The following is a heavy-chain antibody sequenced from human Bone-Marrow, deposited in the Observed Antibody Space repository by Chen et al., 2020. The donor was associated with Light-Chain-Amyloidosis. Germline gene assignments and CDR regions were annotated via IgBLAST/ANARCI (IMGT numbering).Heavy chain of an antibody. CDR3: ARGGRGHYFDY. J-gene: IGHJ4*02. Sequence: TLXLTCIVSGGSITSYYWHWVRQSAGKGLEWIGRIYGSGTTNYNPXXXXXXXXXXXXXXXXXXXXXXXXXXADTAVYYCARGGRGHYFDYWGQGSPVIVSS. CDR1: GGSITSYY. CDR2: IYGSGTT. V-gene: IGHV4-4*07. D-gene: IGHD2-21*01.